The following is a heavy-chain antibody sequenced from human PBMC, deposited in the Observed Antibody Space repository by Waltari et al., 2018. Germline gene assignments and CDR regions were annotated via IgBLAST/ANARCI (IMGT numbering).Heavy chain of an antibody. CDR2: INADGSSR. D-gene: IGHD1-26*01. CDR1: GFPISDYL. J-gene: IGHJ4*02. V-gene: IGHV3-74*01. CDR3: ARDPVGTFDF. Sequence: EVQLVESGGGVSQPGGSLRLSCAASGFPISDYLIHWVRQAPGQGLDWVSRINADGSSRTYADSVKGRFTISRDTAKNMVYLQMSSLRVEDTAVYYCARDPVGTFDFWGQGTLVTVSS.